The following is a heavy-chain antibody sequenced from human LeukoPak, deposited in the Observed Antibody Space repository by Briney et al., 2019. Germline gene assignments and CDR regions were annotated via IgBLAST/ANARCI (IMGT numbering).Heavy chain of an antibody. J-gene: IGHJ4*02. CDR2: IIPIFGTA. Sequence: SVKVSCKASGGTFSSYAISWVRQVPGQGLEWMGGIIPIFGTANYAQKFQGRVTITADESTSTAYMELSSLRSEDTAVYYCAREDPLVGAFDYWGQGTLVTVSS. V-gene: IGHV1-69*13. CDR3: AREDPLVGAFDY. CDR1: GGTFSSYA. D-gene: IGHD1-26*01.